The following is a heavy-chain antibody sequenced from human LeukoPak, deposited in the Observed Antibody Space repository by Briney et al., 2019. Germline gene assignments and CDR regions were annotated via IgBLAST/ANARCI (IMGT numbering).Heavy chain of an antibody. V-gene: IGHV4-61*02. D-gene: IGHD1-7*01. CDR3: ARVHPISTLELPRIDAFDI. Sequence: SQTLSLTCTVSGGSISSGSYYWSWIRQPAGKGLEWIGRIYTSGSTNYNPSLKSRVTMSVDTSKNQFSLKLSSVTAADTAVYYCARVHPISTLELPRIDAFDIWGQGTMVTVSS. CDR2: IYTSGST. J-gene: IGHJ3*02. CDR1: GGSISSGSYY.